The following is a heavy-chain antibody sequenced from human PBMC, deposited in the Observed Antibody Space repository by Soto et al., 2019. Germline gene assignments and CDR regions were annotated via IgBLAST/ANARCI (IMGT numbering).Heavy chain of an antibody. V-gene: IGHV3-21*01. CDR3: ARGSGYSSGWYPPDGMDV. J-gene: IGHJ6*02. CDR1: GFTFSSYS. Sequence: GGSLRLSCAASGFTFSSYSMNWVRQAPGKGLEWVSSISSSSSYIYYADSVKGRFTISRDNAKNSLYLQMNSLRAEDTAVYYCARGSGYSSGWYPPDGMDVWGQGTTVTVSS. CDR2: ISSSSSYI. D-gene: IGHD6-19*01.